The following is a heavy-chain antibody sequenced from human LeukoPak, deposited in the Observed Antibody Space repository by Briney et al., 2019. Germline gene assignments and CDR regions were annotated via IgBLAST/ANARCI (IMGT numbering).Heavy chain of an antibody. V-gene: IGHV1-69*04. CDR1: GGTFSSYA. CDR2: IIPILGIA. CDR3: ARVSYDSSGYSY. Sequence: ASVKVSCKASGGTFSSYAISWVRQAPGQGLEWVGRIIPILGIANYAQKFQGRVTITADKSTSTAYMELSSLRSEDTAVYYCARVSYDSSGYSYWGQGTLVTVSS. J-gene: IGHJ4*02. D-gene: IGHD3-22*01.